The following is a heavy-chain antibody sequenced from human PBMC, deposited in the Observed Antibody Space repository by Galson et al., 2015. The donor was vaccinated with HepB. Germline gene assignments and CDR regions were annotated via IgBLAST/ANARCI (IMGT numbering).Heavy chain of an antibody. CDR1: GGSISSGGYS. CDR3: ARGVGYYYGSGSYSRPYYFDY. V-gene: IGHV4-30-2*01. Sequence: LSLTCAVSGGSISSGGYSWSWIRQPPGKGLEWIGYIYHSGSTYYNPSLKSRVTISVDRSKNQFSLKLSSVTAADTAVYYCARGVGYYYGSGSYSRPYYFDYWGQGTLVTVSS. CDR2: IYHSGST. D-gene: IGHD3-10*01. J-gene: IGHJ4*02.